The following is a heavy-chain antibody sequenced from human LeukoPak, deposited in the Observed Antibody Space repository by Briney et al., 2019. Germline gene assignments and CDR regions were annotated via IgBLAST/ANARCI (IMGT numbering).Heavy chain of an antibody. CDR3: ARVVGWLRASDY. J-gene: IGHJ4*02. Sequence: GGSLRLSCAASGFTFDNYAIHWVRQAPGKGLEWVSGITWNSGSMDYADSVKGRFTISRDNVKNSLYLQMNSLRAEDTAVYYCARVVGWLRASDYWGQGTLVTVSS. CDR2: ITWNSGSM. D-gene: IGHD5-12*01. CDR1: GFTFDNYA. V-gene: IGHV3-9*01.